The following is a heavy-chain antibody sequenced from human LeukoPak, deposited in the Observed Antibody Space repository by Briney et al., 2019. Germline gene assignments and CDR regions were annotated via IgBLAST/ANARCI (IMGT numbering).Heavy chain of an antibody. CDR3: ARGVGRLRYCSSTSCSHDY. Sequence: SETLSLTCAVYGASLSGYYWSWIRQPPGKGLEWIGEINHSGSTNDNRSLKSRVTISVDTSKNQFSLKLSSVTAGDTAVYYCARGVGRLRYCSSTSCSHDYWGQGTLVTVSS. CDR2: INHSGST. V-gene: IGHV4-34*01. CDR1: GASLSGYY. D-gene: IGHD2-2*01. J-gene: IGHJ4*02.